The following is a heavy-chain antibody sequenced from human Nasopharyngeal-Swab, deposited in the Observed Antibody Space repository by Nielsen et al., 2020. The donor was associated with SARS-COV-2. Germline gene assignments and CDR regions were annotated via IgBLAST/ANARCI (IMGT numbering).Heavy chain of an antibody. D-gene: IGHD1-1*01. V-gene: IGHV1-2*02. Sequence: ASVKVSCKASGYTFIDHYMHWVRQAPGQALEWMGWINPNSGDPTYARKFKGRVTLTRDTSTSTAFMKLSSLAADDTAVYYCAKNSDNYYFDFWGQGTLVTVSS. CDR1: GYTFIDHY. CDR2: INPNSGDP. J-gene: IGHJ4*02. CDR3: AKNSDNYYFDF.